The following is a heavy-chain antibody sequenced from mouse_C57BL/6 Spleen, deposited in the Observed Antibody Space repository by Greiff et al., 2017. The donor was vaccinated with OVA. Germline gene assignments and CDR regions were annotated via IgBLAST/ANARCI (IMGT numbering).Heavy chain of an antibody. Sequence: VQLKESGPELVKPGASVKIPCKASGYTFTDYNMDWVKQSHGKSLEWIGDINPNNGGTIYNQKFKGKATLTVDKSSSTAYMELRSLTSEDTAVYYCARSGWAWFAYWGQGTLVTVSA. D-gene: IGHD3-2*02. CDR1: GYTFTDYN. CDR2: INPNNGGT. CDR3: ARSGWAWFAY. J-gene: IGHJ3*01. V-gene: IGHV1-18*01.